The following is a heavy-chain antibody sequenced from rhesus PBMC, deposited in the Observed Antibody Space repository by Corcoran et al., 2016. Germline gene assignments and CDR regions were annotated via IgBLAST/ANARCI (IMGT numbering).Heavy chain of an antibody. CDR3: ARERGNWGSYFDY. V-gene: IGHV4-169*02. Sequence: QLQLQESGPGLVKPSETLSVTCAVSGGSISSNYWRCISQPPGQGLAWIGRIYGSGSSSNYNPSLKSRVTLSVDTSKNQLALKLRSVTAADTAVYYCARERGNWGSYFDYWGQGVLVTVSS. CDR1: GGSISSNY. CDR2: IYGSGSSS. J-gene: IGHJ4*01. D-gene: IGHD7-45*01.